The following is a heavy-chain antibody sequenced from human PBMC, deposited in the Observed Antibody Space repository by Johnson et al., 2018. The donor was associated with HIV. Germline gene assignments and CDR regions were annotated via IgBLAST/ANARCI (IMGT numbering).Heavy chain of an antibody. V-gene: IGHV3-7*05. CDR2: IKQDGSEK. Sequence: VQLVESGGGLVQPGGSLRLSCAASGFTFSSYWMSWVRQAPGKGLEWMANIKQDGSEKYYVDSVRGRFTISRDNAKNSRYLQMNSLRAEDTAVYYCARDPDLDAFDIWGQGTMVTVSS. CDR1: GFTFSSYW. D-gene: IGHD1-14*01. CDR3: ARDPDLDAFDI. J-gene: IGHJ3*02.